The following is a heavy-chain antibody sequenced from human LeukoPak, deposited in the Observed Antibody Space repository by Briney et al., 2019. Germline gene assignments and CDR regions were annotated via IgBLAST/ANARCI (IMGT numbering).Heavy chain of an antibody. Sequence: SETLSLTCAVSGGFISSYYWSWIRQPPGKGLEWIGYIYNSGNTNYNPSLKSRVTISIDTSKNQFSLKLSSVTAADTAVYYCARGRSSSSSLFRVVRTSWYFDLWGRGTLVTVSS. CDR1: GGFISSYY. D-gene: IGHD6-6*01. J-gene: IGHJ2*01. V-gene: IGHV4-59*12. CDR3: ARGRSSSSSLFRVVRTSWYFDL. CDR2: IYNSGNT.